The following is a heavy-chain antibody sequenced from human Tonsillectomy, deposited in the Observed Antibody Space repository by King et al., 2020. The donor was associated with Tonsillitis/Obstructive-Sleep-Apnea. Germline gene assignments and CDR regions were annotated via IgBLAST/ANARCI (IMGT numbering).Heavy chain of an antibody. Sequence: EQLVQSGAEVKKPGESLRISCKASGYSFTSYWISWVRQMPGKGLEWMGRIDPTSSYTNYSPSSQGHVTISADKSISTAYLQWSSLKASDTAMYYCARHEERTADIWGQGTMVTVSS. D-gene: IGHD1-26*01. V-gene: IGHV5-10-1*01. CDR2: IDPTSSYT. J-gene: IGHJ3*02. CDR1: GYSFTSYW. CDR3: ARHEERTADI.